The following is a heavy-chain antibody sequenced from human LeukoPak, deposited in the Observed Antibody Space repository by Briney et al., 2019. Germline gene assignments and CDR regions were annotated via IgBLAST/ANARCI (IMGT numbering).Heavy chain of an antibody. CDR1: GGSISSSSYY. CDR3: AREARFDQTRCYYYYYMDV. CDR2: IYYSGST. J-gene: IGHJ6*03. V-gene: IGHV4-39*07. D-gene: IGHD6-6*01. Sequence: SETLSLTCTVSGGSISSSSYYWGWIRQPPGKGLEWIGSIYYSGSTYYNPSLKSRVTISVDTSKNQFSLKLSSVTAADTAVYYCAREARFDQTRCYYYYYMDVWGKGTTVTVSS.